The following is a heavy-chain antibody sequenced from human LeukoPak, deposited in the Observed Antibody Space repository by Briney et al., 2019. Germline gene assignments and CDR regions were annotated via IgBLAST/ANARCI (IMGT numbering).Heavy chain of an antibody. D-gene: IGHD3-22*01. CDR2: IIPNLGTT. CDR1: GGTSNSHA. Sequence: SVKVSCKACGGTSNSHAISWVRQAPGQGLEWMGRIIPNLGTTNRAQNPQDRVTLTADKSTNTAYMELSSLTSDDTAVYYCATTNDGGGYQWGDFFDFWGQGTLVTVSS. V-gene: IGHV1-69*04. J-gene: IGHJ4*02. CDR3: ATTNDGGGYQWGDFFDF.